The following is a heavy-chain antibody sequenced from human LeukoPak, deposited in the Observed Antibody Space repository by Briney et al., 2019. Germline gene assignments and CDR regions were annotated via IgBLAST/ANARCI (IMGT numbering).Heavy chain of an antibody. Sequence: ASVKVSCKASGGTFSSYAISWVRQAPGQGLEWMGRIIPIFGTANYAQKFQGRVTITTDESTSTAYMELSSLRPEDTAVYYCARDRSCSWSTFDYWGQGTLVTVSS. CDR3: ARDRSCSWSTFDY. CDR2: IIPIFGTA. J-gene: IGHJ4*02. CDR1: GGTFSSYA. D-gene: IGHD6-13*01. V-gene: IGHV1-69*05.